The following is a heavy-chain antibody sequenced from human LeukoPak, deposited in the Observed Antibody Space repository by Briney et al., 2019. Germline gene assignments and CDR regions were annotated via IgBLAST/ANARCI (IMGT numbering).Heavy chain of an antibody. CDR1: GGSISPYY. J-gene: IGHJ5*02. D-gene: IGHD6-19*01. CDR2: IYHGGTT. Sequence: PSETLSLTCAVSGGSISPYYWAWLRQPPGKELEWIGYIYHGGTTKYNPSLKSRVTISADTSKNQLSLKLTSVTAADTAVYYCARGQGIAVAGWYEPWGQGTLVTVSS. CDR3: ARGQGIAVAGWYEP. V-gene: IGHV4-59*01.